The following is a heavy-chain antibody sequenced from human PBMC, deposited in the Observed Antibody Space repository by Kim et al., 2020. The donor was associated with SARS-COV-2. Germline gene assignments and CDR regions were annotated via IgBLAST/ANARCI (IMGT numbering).Heavy chain of an antibody. CDR1: GFTFSSYA. Sequence: GGSLRLSCAASGFTFSSYAMHRVRQAPGKGLEWVAVISYDGSNKYYADSVKGRFTISRDNSKNTLYLQMNSLRAEDTAVYYCAKGSGFDYWGQGTLVTVSS. CDR2: ISYDGSNK. CDR3: AKGSGFDY. V-gene: IGHV3-30-3*01. D-gene: IGHD1-26*01. J-gene: IGHJ4*02.